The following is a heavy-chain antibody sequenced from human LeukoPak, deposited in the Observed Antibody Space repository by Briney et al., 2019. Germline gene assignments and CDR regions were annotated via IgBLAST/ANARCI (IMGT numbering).Heavy chain of an antibody. J-gene: IGHJ4*02. V-gene: IGHV4-59*01. CDR3: ARNSCPSGTCYDNRGYFDY. CDR1: GGSISSYY. CDR2: IHFSGST. Sequence: SETLSLTCTVSGGSISSYYWSWIRQPPGKGLEWIGYIHFSGSTNYNPSLKSRVTVSDDKSKNQFSLKLSSVTAADTAVYYCARNSCPSGTCYDNRGYFDYWGQGTLVTVSS. D-gene: IGHD2-15*01.